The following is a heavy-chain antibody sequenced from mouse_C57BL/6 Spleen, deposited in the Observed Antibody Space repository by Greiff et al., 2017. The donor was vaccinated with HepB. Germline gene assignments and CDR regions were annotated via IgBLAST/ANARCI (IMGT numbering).Heavy chain of an antibody. CDR1: GYTFTDHT. D-gene: IGHD2-4*01. J-gene: IGHJ4*01. Sequence: VQLQQSDAELVKPGASVKISCKVSGYTFTDHTIHWMKQRPEQGLEWIGYIYPRDGSTKYNEKFKGKATLTADKSSSTAYMQLNSLTSEDSAVYFCARGRDYDYEGYAMDYWGQGTSVTVSS. V-gene: IGHV1-78*01. CDR3: ARGRDYDYEGYAMDY. CDR2: IYPRDGST.